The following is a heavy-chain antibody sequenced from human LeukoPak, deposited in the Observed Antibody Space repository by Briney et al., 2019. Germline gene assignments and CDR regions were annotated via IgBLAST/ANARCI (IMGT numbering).Heavy chain of an antibody. CDR1: GGSFSGYY. D-gene: IGHD2-21*02. V-gene: IGHV4-34*01. Sequence: SETLSLTCAVYGGSFSGYYWSWIRQPPGKGLEWIGYIYYGGNTYYNPSLKSRLTISLDTSNNQFSLKLSSVTAADTAVYYCARGGYCGGDCYFYYWGQGTLVTVSS. CDR3: ARGGYCGGDCYFYY. J-gene: IGHJ4*02. CDR2: IYYGGNT.